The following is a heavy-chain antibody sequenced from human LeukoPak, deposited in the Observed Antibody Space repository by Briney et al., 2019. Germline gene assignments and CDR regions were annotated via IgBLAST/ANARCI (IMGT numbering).Heavy chain of an antibody. CDR1: GITFSNYA. Sequence: GGSLRLSCAVSGITFSNYAMNWVRQAPGKGLEWVSVITGSGGSTYYADSVKGRFTISRDNSKNTVSLEMNSLRAEDTAVYYCAKVGVMRGRGWFGGDYFDFWGQGTLVTVSS. J-gene: IGHJ4*02. D-gene: IGHD3-10*01. V-gene: IGHV3-23*01. CDR2: ITGSGGST. CDR3: AKVGVMRGRGWFGGDYFDF.